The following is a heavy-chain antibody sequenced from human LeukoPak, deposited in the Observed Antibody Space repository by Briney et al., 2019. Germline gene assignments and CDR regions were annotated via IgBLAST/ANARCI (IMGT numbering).Heavy chain of an antibody. V-gene: IGHV1-46*01. CDR2: INPSGGST. J-gene: IGHJ6*03. Sequence: ASVKVSCKASGYTFTSYYMHWVRQAPGQGLEWMGIINPSGGSTSYAQKFQGRVTMTRDTSTSTVYMELSSLRSEDTAVYYCASSPRIAARPYYYYMDVWGKGATVTVSS. CDR1: GYTFTSYY. D-gene: IGHD6-6*01. CDR3: ASSPRIAARPYYYYMDV.